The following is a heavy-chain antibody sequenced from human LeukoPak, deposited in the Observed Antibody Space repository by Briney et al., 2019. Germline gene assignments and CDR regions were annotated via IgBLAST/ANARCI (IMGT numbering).Heavy chain of an antibody. CDR3: AKDRSSGYSSADY. D-gene: IGHD3-22*01. CDR2: INWNGGST. J-gene: IGHJ4*02. Sequence: PGGSLRLSCAASGFTFDDYGMSWVRQAPGKGLEWVSGINWNGGSTGYADSVKGRFTISRDNSKNSLYLQMNSLRTEDTALYYCAKDRSSGYSSADYWGQGTLVTVSS. CDR1: GFTFDDYG. V-gene: IGHV3-20*04.